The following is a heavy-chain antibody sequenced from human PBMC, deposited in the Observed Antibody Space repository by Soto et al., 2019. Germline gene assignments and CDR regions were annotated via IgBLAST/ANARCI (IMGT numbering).Heavy chain of an antibody. V-gene: IGHV3-7*01. CDR2: IKQDGSEK. D-gene: IGHD2-2*01. Sequence: EVQLVESGGGLVQPGGSLRLSCAASGFTFSSYWMSWVRQAPGKGLEWVANIKQDGSEKYYVDSVKGRFTISRDNAKNSLYLQMNSLRAEDTAVYYCASRYCSSTSCYHFDCWGQGTLVTVSS. J-gene: IGHJ4*02. CDR3: ASRYCSSTSCYHFDC. CDR1: GFTFSSYW.